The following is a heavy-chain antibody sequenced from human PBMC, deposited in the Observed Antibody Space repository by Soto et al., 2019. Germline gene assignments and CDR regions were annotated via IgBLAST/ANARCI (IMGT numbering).Heavy chain of an antibody. V-gene: IGHV3-30*09. CDR3: AIAAPAEFDY. J-gene: IGHJ4*02. CDR2: ISYDGSNK. D-gene: IGHD6-6*01. CDR1: GFPSSSYA. Sequence: QVQLVESGGGVVQPGRSLRLSCAASGFPSSSYAMQWIRQAPGQGLEWVAVISYDGSNKYYADPVKARFAISRDNSKNTLYLQMNSLRAEDTAVYYCAIAAPAEFDYWGQGTLVTVSS.